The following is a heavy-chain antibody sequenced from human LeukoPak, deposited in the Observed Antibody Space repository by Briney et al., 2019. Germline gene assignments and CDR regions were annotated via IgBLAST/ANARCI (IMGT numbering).Heavy chain of an antibody. CDR3: AREVTIFGVVNWFDP. V-gene: IGHV4-30-2*01. J-gene: IGHJ5*02. CDR2: IYHSGST. D-gene: IGHD3-3*01. CDR1: GGSIRSGGYA. Sequence: SETLSLTCAVSGGSIRSGGYAWSWIRQPPGKGLEWIGYIYHSGSTYYNPSLKSRVTISVDRSKNQFSLKLSSVTAVDTAVYYCAREVTIFGVVNWFDPWGQGTLVTVSS.